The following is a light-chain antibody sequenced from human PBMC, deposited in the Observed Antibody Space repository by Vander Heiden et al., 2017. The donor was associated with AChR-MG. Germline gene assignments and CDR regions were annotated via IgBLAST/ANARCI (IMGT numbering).Light chain of an antibody. CDR2: DTS. CDR3: QKRSNWPPT. V-gene: IGKV3-11*01. Sequence: IVLTQSPATLSLSPGDRPPLSCRASQSLSSNLAWYQQKPGQAPSLLIYDTSNRAAGIPARFSGSGSGTDFTLTISSLEPEDFAVYYCQKRSNWPPTFGQGTKVEIK. J-gene: IGKJ1*01. CDR1: QSLSSN.